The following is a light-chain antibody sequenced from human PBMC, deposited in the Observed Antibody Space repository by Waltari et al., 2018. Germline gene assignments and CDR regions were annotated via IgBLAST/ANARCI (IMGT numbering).Light chain of an antibody. V-gene: IGLV1-44*01. J-gene: IGLJ1*01. CDR1: NSNVGRNN. CDR3: GAWDDNLDAYV. CDR2: SDK. Sequence: QSVVTQPPSASGTPGQTVTISCSGTNSNVGRNNVNWYQQVPGAAPKVGIFSDKQRPEVVPDRVSGPKAGTSASLAISGLQSEDEADYFCGAWDDNLDAYVFGPGTSLTV.